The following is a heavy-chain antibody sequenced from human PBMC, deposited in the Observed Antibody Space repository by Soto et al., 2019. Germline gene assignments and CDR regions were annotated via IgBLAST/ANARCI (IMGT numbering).Heavy chain of an antibody. D-gene: IGHD3-3*01. CDR3: ATNPLSITIFGVVIHDQYYFDY. CDR1: GFTFSSYA. Sequence: PGGSLRLSCAASGFTFSSYAMSWVRQAPGKGLGWVSAISGSGGSTYYADSVKGRFTISRDNSKNTLYLQMNSLRAEDTAVYYCATNPLSITIFGVVIHDQYYFDYWGQGTLVTVSS. CDR2: ISGSGGST. J-gene: IGHJ4*02. V-gene: IGHV3-23*01.